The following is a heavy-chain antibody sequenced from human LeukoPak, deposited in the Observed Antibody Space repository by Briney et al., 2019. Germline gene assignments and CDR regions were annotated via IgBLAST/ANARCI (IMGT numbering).Heavy chain of an antibody. CDR1: GYTFTSYG. CDR3: ARGRQLRLNEGDDAFDI. J-gene: IGHJ3*02. D-gene: IGHD1-1*01. V-gene: IGHV1-2*02. CDR2: INPNSGGT. Sequence: GASVKVSCKASGYTFTSYGISWVRQTPGQGLEWMGWINPNSGGTNYAQKFQGRVTMTRDTSISTAYMELSRLRSDDTAVYYCARGRQLRLNEGDDAFDIWGQGTMVTVSS.